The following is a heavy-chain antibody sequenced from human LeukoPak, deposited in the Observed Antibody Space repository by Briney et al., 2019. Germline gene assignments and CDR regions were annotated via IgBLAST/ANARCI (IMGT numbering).Heavy chain of an antibody. V-gene: IGHV3-21*01. CDR2: ISGSSRYK. D-gene: IGHD5-18*01. Sequence: TGGSLRLSCAASGFTFSDYSMNWVRQAPGKGLEWVSSISGSSRYKYYADSVKGRFTISRDNAKNSLHLQMNSLRAEDTAVYYCARDFSDTAYFDHWGQGTLVTVSS. CDR3: ARDFSDTAYFDH. CDR1: GFTFSDYS. J-gene: IGHJ4*02.